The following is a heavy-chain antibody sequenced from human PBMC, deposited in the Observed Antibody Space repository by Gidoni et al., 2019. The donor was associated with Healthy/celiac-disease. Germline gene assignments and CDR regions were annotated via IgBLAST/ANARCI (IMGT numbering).Heavy chain of an antibody. Sequence: QVQLQETGPGLGKPSQTRALNCTVSGGSISKGGYYWSWIRQHPGTGLEWIGYFYYSGSTYYTPSLKRRVTISVDTSNNQFSLKLSSVTAADTAVYYCARDSSGWPSGSKAIDIWGQGTMVTVSS. CDR3: ARDSSGWPSGSKAIDI. J-gene: IGHJ3*02. D-gene: IGHD6-19*01. CDR1: GGSISKGGYY. V-gene: IGHV4-31*03. CDR2: FYYSGST.